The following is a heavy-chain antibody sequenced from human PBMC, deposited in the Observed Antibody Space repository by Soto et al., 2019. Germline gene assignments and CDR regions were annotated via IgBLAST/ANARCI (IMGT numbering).Heavy chain of an antibody. D-gene: IGHD2-2*01. CDR2: IYHSGST. Sequence: SETLSLTCAVSGGSISSSNWWSWVRQPPGKGLEWIGEIYHSGSTNYNPSLKSRVTISVDKSKNQFSLKLSSVTAADTAVYYCAERIVLVPAAISKIVTYYYYGMDVWGQRTTVTVSS. CDR1: GGSISSSNW. J-gene: IGHJ6*02. CDR3: AERIVLVPAAISKIVTYYYYGMDV. V-gene: IGHV4-4*02.